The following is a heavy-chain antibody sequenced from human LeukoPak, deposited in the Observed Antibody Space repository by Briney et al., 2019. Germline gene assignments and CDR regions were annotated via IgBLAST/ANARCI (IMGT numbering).Heavy chain of an antibody. V-gene: IGHV4-59*08. CDR2: IYYSGST. CDR1: GGSISRYY. CDR3: AGQRYYFDY. J-gene: IGHJ4*02. Sequence: PSETLYLTCTVSGGSISRYYWSWIRQPPGKGLEWIGYIYYSGSTNYNPSLKSRVTISVDTSKNQFSLKLSSVTAADTAVYYCAGQRYYFDYWGQGTLVTVSS.